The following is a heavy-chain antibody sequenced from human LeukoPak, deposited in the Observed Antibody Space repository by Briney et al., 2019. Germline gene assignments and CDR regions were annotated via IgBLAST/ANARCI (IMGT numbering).Heavy chain of an antibody. CDR3: ARWGSVGNDY. J-gene: IGHJ4*02. CDR2: IYYSGST. CDR1: GGSISSYY. Sequence: SETLSLTCTVSGGSISSYYWSWIRQPPGKGLEWIGYIYYSGSTNYNPSLKSRVTLSVDTSKNQFSLKLSSVTAADTAVYYCARWGSVGNDYWGQGTLVTVSS. D-gene: IGHD1-26*01. V-gene: IGHV4-59*01.